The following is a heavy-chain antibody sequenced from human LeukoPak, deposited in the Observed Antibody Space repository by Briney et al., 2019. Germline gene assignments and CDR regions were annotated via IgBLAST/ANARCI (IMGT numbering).Heavy chain of an antibody. CDR1: GYTFTSYY. Sequence: AASVKVSCKASGYTFTSYYMHWVRQAPGQGLEWLGIINPSGGSTSYAQKFQGRVTMTRDTSTSTVYMELSSLRSEDTAVYYCARAQVGYCSGGSCSTRYYYYGMDVWGQGTTVTVSS. D-gene: IGHD2-15*01. J-gene: IGHJ6*02. CDR3: ARAQVGYCSGGSCSTRYYYYGMDV. CDR2: INPSGGST. V-gene: IGHV1-46*01.